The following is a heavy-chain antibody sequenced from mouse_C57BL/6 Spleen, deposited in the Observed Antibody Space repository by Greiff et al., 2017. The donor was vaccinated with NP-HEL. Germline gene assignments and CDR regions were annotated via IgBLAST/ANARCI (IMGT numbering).Heavy chain of an antibody. Sequence: VQLQQSGPELVKPGASVKISCKASGYTFTDYYMNWVKQSHGKSLEWIGDINPNNGGTSYNQKFKGKATLTVDKSSSTAYMELRSLTSEDSAVYYCARDYGNSWFAYWGQGTLVTVSA. CDR1: GYTFTDYY. CDR2: INPNNGGT. CDR3: ARDYGNSWFAY. J-gene: IGHJ3*01. D-gene: IGHD2-1*01. V-gene: IGHV1-26*01.